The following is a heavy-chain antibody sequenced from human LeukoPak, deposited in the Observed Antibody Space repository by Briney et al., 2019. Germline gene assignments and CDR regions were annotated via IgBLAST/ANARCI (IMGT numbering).Heavy chain of an antibody. CDR3: ASYCGGDCYGERGSFDS. J-gene: IGHJ4*02. CDR2: IYYSGST. CDR1: GGSISSYY. D-gene: IGHD2-21*02. Sequence: PSETLSLTCTVSGGSISSYYWSWSRQPPGKGVEWRGYIYYSGSTNYNPSLKSRVTISVDTSKNQFSLKLSSVTAADTAVYYCASYCGGDCYGERGSFDSWGQGTLVTVSS. V-gene: IGHV4-59*01.